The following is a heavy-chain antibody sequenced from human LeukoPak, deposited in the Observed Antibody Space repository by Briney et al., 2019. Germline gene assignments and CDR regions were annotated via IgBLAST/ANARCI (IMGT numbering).Heavy chain of an antibody. V-gene: IGHV3-30*02. D-gene: IGHD5-18*01. CDR3: ARDLGYSYGYRHYYYGMDV. CDR2: IRYDGSNK. Sequence: GGSLRLSCAASGFTFSSYGMHWVRQAPGKGLEWVAFIRYDGSNKYYADSVKGRFTISRDNSKNTLYLQMNSLRAEDTAVYYCARDLGYSYGYRHYYYGMDVWGQGTTVTVSS. CDR1: GFTFSSYG. J-gene: IGHJ6*02.